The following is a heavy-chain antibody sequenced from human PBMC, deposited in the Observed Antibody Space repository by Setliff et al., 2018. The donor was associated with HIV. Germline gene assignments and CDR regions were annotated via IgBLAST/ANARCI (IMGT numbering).Heavy chain of an antibody. D-gene: IGHD5-12*01. V-gene: IGHV1-8*02. Sequence: ASVKVSCKASGYAFGSYDIHWVRQVSGQGLEWVAWMNPTSGNTGSAQRFQGRAAMTRNTSITTAYLEVKSLNHDDTAIYYCARRFGYSYGFWFFEDWGQGTRVTVSS. CDR1: GYAFGSYD. J-gene: IGHJ4*02. CDR2: MNPTSGNT. CDR3: ARRFGYSYGFWFFED.